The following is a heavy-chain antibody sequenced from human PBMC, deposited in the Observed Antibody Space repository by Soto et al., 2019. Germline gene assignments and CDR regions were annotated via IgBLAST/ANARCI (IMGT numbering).Heavy chain of an antibody. CDR3: ARLIGNSWLDS. Sequence: SQTLSLTCAISGDSVSSNSATWDWIWQSPSRGLEWLGRTYYRSKWYNDYAVSVKSRITINPDTSNNQLSLQLNSVTPDDTAVYYCARLIGNSWLDSWGQGTLVTVS. CDR1: GDSVSSNSAT. J-gene: IGHJ5*01. V-gene: IGHV6-1*01. D-gene: IGHD2-8*01. CDR2: TYYRSKWYN.